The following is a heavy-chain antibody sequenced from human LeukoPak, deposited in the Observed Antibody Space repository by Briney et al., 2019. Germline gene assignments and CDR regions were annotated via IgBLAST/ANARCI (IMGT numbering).Heavy chain of an antibody. CDR1: GGTFSSYA. CDR2: IIPILGIA. D-gene: IGHD2-2*02. J-gene: IGHJ4*02. Sequence: SVKVSCKASGGTFSSYAISWVRQAPGQGLEWMGRIIPILGIANYAQKFQGRVTMTRDTSTSTVYMELSSLRPEDTAVYYCARDPHCSSTSCYRGGFDYWGQGTLVTVSS. V-gene: IGHV1-69*04. CDR3: ARDPHCSSTSCYRGGFDY.